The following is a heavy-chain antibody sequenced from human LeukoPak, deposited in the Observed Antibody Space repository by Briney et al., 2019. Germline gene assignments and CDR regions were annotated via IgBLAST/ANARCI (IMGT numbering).Heavy chain of an antibody. Sequence: PSETLSLTCTVSGGSISSYYWSWIRQPPGKGLEWIGEINHSGSTNYNPSLKSRVTISVDTSKNQFSLKLSSVTAADTAVYYCARATPPVIGGGRYRRFDYWGQGTLVTVSS. J-gene: IGHJ4*02. CDR2: INHSGST. D-gene: IGHD2/OR15-2a*01. V-gene: IGHV4-34*01. CDR1: GGSISSYY. CDR3: ARATPPVIGGGRYRRFDY.